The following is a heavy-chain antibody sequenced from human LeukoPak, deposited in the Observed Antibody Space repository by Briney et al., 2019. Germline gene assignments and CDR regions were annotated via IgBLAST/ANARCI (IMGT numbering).Heavy chain of an antibody. CDR2: IWYDGSNR. Sequence: GGSLRLSCITSGFTFSNYGFHWVRQAPGKGLEWTAAIWYDGSNRYYPDSVKGRFTISRDNSKNTIYLQMNSLRIEDTAMYYCARDLSSSWSPGVWGQGTMVSVSS. V-gene: IGHV3-33*01. D-gene: IGHD6-13*01. J-gene: IGHJ3*01. CDR3: ARDLSSSWSPGV. CDR1: GFTFSNYG.